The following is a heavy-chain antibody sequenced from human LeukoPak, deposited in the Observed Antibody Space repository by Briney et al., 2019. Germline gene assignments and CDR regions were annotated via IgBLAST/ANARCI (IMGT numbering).Heavy chain of an antibody. CDR1: GGSISSYY. D-gene: IGHD6-19*01. J-gene: IGHJ4*02. Sequence: NPSETLSLTCTVSGGSISSYYWSWIRQPPGKGLEWIGEINHSGSTNYNPSLKSRVTISVDTSKNQFSLKLSSVTAADTAVYYCARGGSGWYVLSYWGQGTLVTVSS. V-gene: IGHV4-34*01. CDR2: INHSGST. CDR3: ARGGSGWYVLSY.